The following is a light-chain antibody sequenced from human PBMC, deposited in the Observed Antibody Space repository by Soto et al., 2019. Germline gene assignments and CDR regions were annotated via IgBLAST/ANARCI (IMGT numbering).Light chain of an antibody. CDR1: DSDVGGYNY. J-gene: IGLJ2*01. CDR3: SSYTTRSTYVV. Sequence: QSVLTQPASVSGSPGQSITISCTGTDSDVGGYNYVSWYQQHPGKAPKLIIYGVTNRPSGVSNRFSGSKSGNTASLTISGLQAEDESDYYCSSYTTRSTYVVLGGGTKLTVL. V-gene: IGLV2-14*01. CDR2: GVT.